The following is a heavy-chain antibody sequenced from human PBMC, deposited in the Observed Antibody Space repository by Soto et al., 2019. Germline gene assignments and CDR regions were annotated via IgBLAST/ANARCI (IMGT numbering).Heavy chain of an antibody. Sequence: VQLQQWGAGLLKPSETLSVTCAVYGGSFSGYYWSWIRQPPGKRLEWIGEIGHSGGTVYNPSLESRVTISEDSSDNRFSLTLTSVTAADTGVYYCARHGGYYFDYWGQGAPVTVSS. CDR1: GGSFSGYY. CDR2: IGHSGGT. D-gene: IGHD3-16*01. CDR3: ARHGGYYFDY. V-gene: IGHV4-34*01. J-gene: IGHJ4*02.